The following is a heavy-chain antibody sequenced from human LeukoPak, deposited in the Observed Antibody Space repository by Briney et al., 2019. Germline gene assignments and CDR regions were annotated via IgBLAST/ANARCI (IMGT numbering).Heavy chain of an antibody. Sequence: GGSLRLSCAASGFTFSSYSMDWVRQAPGKGLEWVSSISSSSSYIYYADSVKGRFTISRDNAKNSLYLQMDSLRAEDTAVYYCARHIYSSSPGFDYWGQGTLVTVSS. V-gene: IGHV3-21*01. D-gene: IGHD6-6*01. CDR1: GFTFSSYS. CDR2: ISSSSSYI. J-gene: IGHJ4*02. CDR3: ARHIYSSSPGFDY.